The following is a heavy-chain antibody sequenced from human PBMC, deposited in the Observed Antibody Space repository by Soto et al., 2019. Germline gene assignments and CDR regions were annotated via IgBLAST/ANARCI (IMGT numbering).Heavy chain of an antibody. V-gene: IGHV1-2*04. Sequence: ASVKVSCKASGYTFTGYYMHWVRQAPGQGLEWMGWINPNSGGTNYAQKVQGWVTMTRDTSISTAYMELSRLRSDDTAVYYCARGYDILTGYYNPPGGYYYYMDVWGKGTTVTVSS. J-gene: IGHJ6*03. CDR3: ARGYDILTGYYNPPGGYYYYMDV. CDR1: GYTFTGYY. CDR2: INPNSGGT. D-gene: IGHD3-9*01.